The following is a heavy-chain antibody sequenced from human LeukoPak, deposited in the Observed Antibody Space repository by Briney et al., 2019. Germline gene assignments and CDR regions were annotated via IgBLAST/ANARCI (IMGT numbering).Heavy chain of an antibody. J-gene: IGHJ3*02. Sequence: GGSLRLSCAASGFTFSSYAMHWVRQAPGKGLEWVANIKQDGSEKYYVDSVKGRFTISRDNAKNSLYLQMNSLRAEDTAVYYCARVRGRIQLWPRAFDIWGQGTMVTVSS. CDR1: GFTFSSYA. D-gene: IGHD5-18*01. V-gene: IGHV3-7*01. CDR2: IKQDGSEK. CDR3: ARVRGRIQLWPRAFDI.